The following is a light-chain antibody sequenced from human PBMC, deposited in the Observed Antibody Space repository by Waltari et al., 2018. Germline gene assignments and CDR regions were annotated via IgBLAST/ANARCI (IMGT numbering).Light chain of an antibody. V-gene: IGKV1-39*01. J-gene: IGKJ2*01. CDR3: QQSYSTPYT. CDR2: AAS. CDR1: QSISSY. Sequence: DIQMTKSPSSLSASVGDRVTITCRASQSISSYLNWYQQKPGKAPKLLIYAASSLQSGLPSRFSGSGSGTDFTLTISSLQPEDFATYYCQQSYSTPYTFGQGTKLEIK.